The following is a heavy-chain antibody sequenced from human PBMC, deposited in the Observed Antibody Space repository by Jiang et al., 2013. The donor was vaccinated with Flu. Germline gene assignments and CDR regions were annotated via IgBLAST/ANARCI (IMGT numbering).Heavy chain of an antibody. CDR2: IYSGGST. J-gene: IGHJ4*02. CDR3: ARGSWTTVTTPFDY. D-gene: IGHD4-17*01. CDR1: GFTVSSNY. V-gene: IGHV3-53*01. Sequence: VQLLESGGGLIQPGGSLRLSCAASGFTVSSNYMSWVRQAPGKGLEWVSVIYSGGSTYYADSVKGRFTISRDNSKNTLYLQMNSLRAEDTAVYYCARGSWTTVTTPFDYWGQGTLVTVSS.